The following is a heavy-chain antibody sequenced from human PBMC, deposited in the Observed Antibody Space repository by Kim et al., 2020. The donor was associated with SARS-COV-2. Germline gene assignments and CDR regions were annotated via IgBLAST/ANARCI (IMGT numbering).Heavy chain of an antibody. J-gene: IGHJ4*02. D-gene: IGHD6-13*01. Sequence: QKFQGRVTITRDTSASTAYMELSSLGSEDTAVYYCARGTLIAAAATPFDYWGQGTLVTVSS. CDR3: ARGTLIAAAATPFDY. V-gene: IGHV1-3*01.